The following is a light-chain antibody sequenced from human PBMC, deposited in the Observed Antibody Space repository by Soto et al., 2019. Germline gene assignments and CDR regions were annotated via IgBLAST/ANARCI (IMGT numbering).Light chain of an antibody. CDR2: AAS. CDR1: QSISSY. CDR3: QQSYSTPLT. V-gene: IGKV1-39*01. Sequence: DLQMTQSPSSLSASVGDRVTITCRASQSISSYLNGYQQKPGKAPKLLIYAASSLQSGVPSRFSGSGSGTDVTLTISSLQPEDFATYYCQQSYSTPLTFGPGTKVDIK. J-gene: IGKJ3*01.